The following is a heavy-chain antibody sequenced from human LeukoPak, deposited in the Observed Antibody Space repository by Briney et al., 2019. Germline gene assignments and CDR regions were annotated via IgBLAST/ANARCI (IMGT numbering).Heavy chain of an antibody. CDR2: MNPNSGNT. V-gene: IGHV1-8*03. CDR3: ARRSGYSYYFDY. J-gene: IGHJ4*02. Sequence: ASVKVSCKASGYTFTSCDINWVRQATGQGLEWMGWMNPNSGNTGYAQKFQGRVTITRNTSISTAYMELSSLRSEDTAAYYCARRSGYSYYFDYWGQGTLVTVSS. CDR1: GYTFTSCD. D-gene: IGHD3-3*01.